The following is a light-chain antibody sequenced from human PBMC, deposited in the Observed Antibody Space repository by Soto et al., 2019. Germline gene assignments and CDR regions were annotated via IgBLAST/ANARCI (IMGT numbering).Light chain of an antibody. CDR2: DVI. J-gene: IGLJ2*01. Sequence: QSALTQPASVSGSPGQSITISCTGSSSDIGAYNYVSWYQQHPGKAPKLMIYDVISRPSGVSNRFSGSKSGNTASLTVSGLQAEDEADYYCSSSTSVNTVVFGGGTKVTVL. CDR3: SSSTSVNTVV. V-gene: IGLV2-14*03. CDR1: SSDIGAYNY.